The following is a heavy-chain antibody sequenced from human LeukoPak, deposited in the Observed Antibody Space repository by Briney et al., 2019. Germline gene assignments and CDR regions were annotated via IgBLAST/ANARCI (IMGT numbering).Heavy chain of an antibody. CDR2: IYYSGST. J-gene: IGHJ6*02. V-gene: IGHV4-59*08. Sequence: SETLSLTCTVSGGSISSYCWSWIRQPPGKGLEWIGYIYYSGSTNYNPSLKSRVTISVDTSKNQFSLKLSSVTAADTAVYYCARLRSDYYYGMDVWGQGTTVTVSS. CDR1: GGSISSYC. D-gene: IGHD2-15*01. CDR3: ARLRSDYYYGMDV.